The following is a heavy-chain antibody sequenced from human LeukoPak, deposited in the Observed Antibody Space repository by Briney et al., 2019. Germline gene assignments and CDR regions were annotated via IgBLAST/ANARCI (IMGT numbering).Heavy chain of an antibody. CDR1: GFTFSDYY. V-gene: IGHV3-11*01. CDR3: ARDMRVWGSYRYTRAFDI. Sequence: GGSLRLSCAASGFTFSDYYMSWIRQAPGKGLEWVSYTSGSTNIIYYADSVKGRFTISRDNAKNSVYLQMNSLRPEDTAVYYCARDMRVWGSYRYTRAFDIWGQGTLVTVSS. CDR2: TSGSTNII. D-gene: IGHD3-16*02. J-gene: IGHJ3*02.